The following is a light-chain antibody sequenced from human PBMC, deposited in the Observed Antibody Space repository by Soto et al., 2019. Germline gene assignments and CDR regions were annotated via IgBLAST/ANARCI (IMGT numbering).Light chain of an antibody. CDR1: QSVNRRS. CDR2: RIS. CDR3: QQYDNSRT. Sequence: IVLTQSPGTLSLSPGEGATLPCRASQSVNRRSLAWYQQKPGQAPRLLISRISNRATGIPDRFSGSGSGADFTLTISRLEPEDFAVYYCQQYDNSRTFGQGTKVDIK. J-gene: IGKJ1*01. V-gene: IGKV3-20*01.